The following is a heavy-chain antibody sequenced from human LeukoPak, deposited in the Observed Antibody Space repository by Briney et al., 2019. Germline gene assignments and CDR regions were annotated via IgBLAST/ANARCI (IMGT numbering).Heavy chain of an antibody. D-gene: IGHD1-26*01. V-gene: IGHV1-2*06. CDR1: GYTFTCYY. J-gene: IGHJ4*02. CDR2: INPNSGGT. CDR3: ARDGWSGSYPDY. Sequence: ASVKVSCKASGYTFTCYYMHWVRQAPGQGLEWMGRINPNSGGTNYAQKFQGRVTMTRETSISTAYMELSRLRSDDTAVYYCARDGWSGSYPDYWGQGTLVTVSS.